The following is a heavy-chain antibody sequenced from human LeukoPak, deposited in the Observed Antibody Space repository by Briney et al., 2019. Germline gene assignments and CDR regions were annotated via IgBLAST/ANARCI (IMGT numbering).Heavy chain of an antibody. Sequence: GGSLRLSCAASGFTVSSNYMSWVRQAPGKGLEWVSVIYSGGSTYHADSVKGRFTISRDKSKNTLYLQMNSLRVEDTAVYYCARGGLIAEFDHWGQGTLVTVSS. J-gene: IGHJ4*02. D-gene: IGHD6-13*01. V-gene: IGHV3-53*01. CDR2: IYSGGST. CDR1: GFTVSSNY. CDR3: ARGGLIAEFDH.